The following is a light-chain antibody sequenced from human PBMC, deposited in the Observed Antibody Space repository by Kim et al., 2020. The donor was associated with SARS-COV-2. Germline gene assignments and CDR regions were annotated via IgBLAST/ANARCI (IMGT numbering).Light chain of an antibody. J-gene: IGLJ3*02. CDR3: AAWDDSLNGPV. Sequence: ELTQPPSASGTPGQRVTISCSGSSSNIGSNTVNWYQQLPGTAPKLLIYSNNQRPSGVPDRFSGSKSGTSASLAISGLQSEDEADYYCAAWDDSLNGPVFGGGTKLNVL. V-gene: IGLV1-44*01. CDR2: SNN. CDR1: SSNIGSNT.